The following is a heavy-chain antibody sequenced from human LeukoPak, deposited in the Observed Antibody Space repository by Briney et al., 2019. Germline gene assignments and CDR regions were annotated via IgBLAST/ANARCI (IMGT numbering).Heavy chain of an antibody. CDR1: GFTVSSNY. CDR3: AKGRAAAGFDY. V-gene: IGHV3-53*01. CDR2: IYSGGST. J-gene: IGHJ4*02. Sequence: GGSLRLSCAASGFTVSSNYMSWVRQAPGKGLEWVSVIYSGGSTYYADSVKGRFTISRDNSKNTLYLQMNNLRAEDTAVYYCAKGRAAAGFDYWGQGTLVTVSS. D-gene: IGHD6-13*01.